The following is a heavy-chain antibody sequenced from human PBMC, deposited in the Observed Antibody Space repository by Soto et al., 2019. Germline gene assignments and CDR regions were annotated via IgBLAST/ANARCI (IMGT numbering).Heavy chain of an antibody. V-gene: IGHV1-18*01. CDR3: AKDIKGTGTNVIYDS. J-gene: IGHJ4*02. CDR2: ISAYSGNT. D-gene: IGHD1-7*01. Sequence: ASVKVSCKASGYTFTSYGISWVRQAPGQGLEWMGWISAYSGNTNYAQKLQGRVTMTTDTSTSTAYMELNSLRAGDTAVYYCAKDIKGTGTNVIYDSWGQGSLVTVS. CDR1: GYTFTSYG.